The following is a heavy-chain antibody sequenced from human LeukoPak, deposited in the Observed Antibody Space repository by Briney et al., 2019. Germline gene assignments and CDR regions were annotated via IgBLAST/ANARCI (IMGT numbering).Heavy chain of an antibody. D-gene: IGHD6-6*01. J-gene: IGHJ6*03. V-gene: IGHV4-61*02. CDR2: IYTSGST. Sequence: SETLSLTCTVSGGPISSGSYYWSWIRQPAGKGLEWIGRIYTSGSTNYNPSLKSRVTISVDTSKNQFSLKLSSVTAADTAVYYCAREYSSSSYYYYYYMDVWGKGTTVTVSS. CDR3: AREYSSSSYYYYYYMDV. CDR1: GGPISSGSYY.